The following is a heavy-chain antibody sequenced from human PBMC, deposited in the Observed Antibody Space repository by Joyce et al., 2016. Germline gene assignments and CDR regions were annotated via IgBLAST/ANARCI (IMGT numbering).Heavy chain of an antibody. CDR3: ARVIGFPQPDWFDP. CDR1: GFIVSSFY. J-gene: IGHJ5*02. V-gene: IGHV3-53*01. Sequence: EVQLVESGGGLIQPGGSLRLSCAVSGFIVSSFYMSWVRQAPGEGLKWVARIHETDETQYADSVKGRFTISKDKSRNTLYLQMSGLRADDTAVYYCARVIGFPQPDWFDPWGQGTLVAVSS. D-gene: IGHD1-1*01. CDR2: IHETDET.